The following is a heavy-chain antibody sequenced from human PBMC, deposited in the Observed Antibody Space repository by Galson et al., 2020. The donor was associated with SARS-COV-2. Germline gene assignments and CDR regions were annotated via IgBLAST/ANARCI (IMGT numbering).Heavy chain of an antibody. J-gene: IGHJ4*02. V-gene: IGHV4-59*01. CDR1: GGSISSYY. CDR2: IYYSGST. CDR3: ARGFDY. Sequence: ETSETLSLTCTVSGGSISSYYWSSIRQPPGKGLEWIGYIYYSGSTNYNPSLKSRVTISVDTSKNQFSLKLSSVTAADTAVYYCARGFDYWGQGTLVTVSS.